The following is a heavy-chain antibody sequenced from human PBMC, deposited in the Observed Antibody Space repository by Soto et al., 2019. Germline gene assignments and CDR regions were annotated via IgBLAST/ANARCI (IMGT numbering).Heavy chain of an antibody. D-gene: IGHD2-8*01. CDR1: GYSFASYW. J-gene: IGHJ4*02. Sequence: GESLKISCKGSGYSFASYWISWVRQMPGKGLEWMGRIDPSDSYTNYSPSFQGHVTMSADKSISTAYLQWSSLKASDTAIYYCARHHNGRAFDYWAQGTLVTVS. CDR3: ARHHNGRAFDY. CDR2: IDPSDSYT. V-gene: IGHV5-10-1*01.